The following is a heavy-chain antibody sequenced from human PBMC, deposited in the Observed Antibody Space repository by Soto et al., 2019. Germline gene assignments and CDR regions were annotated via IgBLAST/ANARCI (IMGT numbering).Heavy chain of an antibody. Sequence: GASVKVSCKTSGYNFTSHYIHWVRQAPGQRLESMGIIYPRGGSTIYAQKFQGKVTMTRDTSTHTLYVELSSLRSEDTAIYYCARVGYSSTGTTLHFHGLDVWGQGTTVTVSS. CDR3: ARVGYSSTGTTLHFHGLDV. J-gene: IGHJ6*02. CDR1: GYNFTSHY. V-gene: IGHV1-46*01. D-gene: IGHD3-22*01. CDR2: IYPRGGST.